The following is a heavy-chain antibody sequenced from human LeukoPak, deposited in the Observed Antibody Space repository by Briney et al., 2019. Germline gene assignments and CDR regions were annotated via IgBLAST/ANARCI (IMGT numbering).Heavy chain of an antibody. CDR1: GGSISSGGYY. V-gene: IGHV4-31*03. CDR3: ARRPRDIMLRGEGGFDI. Sequence: PSETLSLTCTVSGGSISSGGYYWSWIRQHPGKGLEWIGYIYYSGSTYYNPSLKSRVTISVDTSKNQFSLKVSSVTAADTAVYYCARRPRDIMLRGEGGFDIWGQGTMVVVSS. J-gene: IGHJ3*02. D-gene: IGHD3-10*01. CDR2: IYYSGST.